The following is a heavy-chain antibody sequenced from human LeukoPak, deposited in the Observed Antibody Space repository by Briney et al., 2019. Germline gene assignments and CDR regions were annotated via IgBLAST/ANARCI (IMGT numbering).Heavy chain of an antibody. CDR1: GYTFTSYD. D-gene: IGHD2-2*01. J-gene: IGHJ1*01. CDR3: ASPPCSSTSCRAEYFQH. Sequence: ASVKVSCKASGYTFTSYDINWVRQAPGQGLEWMGWMNPNSGNTGYAQKFQGRVTITRNTSISTAYMELSSLRSEDTAVYYCASPPCSSTSCRAEYFQHWGQGTLVTVSS. CDR2: MNPNSGNT. V-gene: IGHV1-8*03.